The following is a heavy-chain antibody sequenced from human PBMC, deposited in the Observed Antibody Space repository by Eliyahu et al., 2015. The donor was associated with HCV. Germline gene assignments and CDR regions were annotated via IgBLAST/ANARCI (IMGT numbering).Heavy chain of an antibody. J-gene: IGHJ4*02. CDR2: VYPDDSDT. D-gene: IGHD1-26*01. V-gene: IGHV5-51*01. CDR1: GYSFSTFW. CDR3: ARGTGIEAVWLDY. Sequence: EVQLAQSGVEVKXPGXSLKISCKGSGYSFSTFWIAWVRQMPGKGLEWMGAVYPDDSDTRYSPSFQGQVTISVDKSINTAYLQWNSLKASDTATYFCARGTGIEAVWLDYWGQGTLVNVSS.